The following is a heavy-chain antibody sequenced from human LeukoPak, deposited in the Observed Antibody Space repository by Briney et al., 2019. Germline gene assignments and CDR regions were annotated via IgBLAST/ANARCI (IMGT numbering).Heavy chain of an antibody. Sequence: GGSLRLSCVIYGFTVSDNYMSWVRQAPGKRLEWVSVIYSGGSTYYADSVKGGFTISRDNSKNTLYLQMNSLRAEDTAVYYCTRDARRISDGGGDYWGQGTLVTVSS. CDR2: IYSGGST. J-gene: IGHJ4*02. CDR1: GFTVSDNY. CDR3: TRDARRISDGGGDY. V-gene: IGHV3-66*01. D-gene: IGHD2-15*01.